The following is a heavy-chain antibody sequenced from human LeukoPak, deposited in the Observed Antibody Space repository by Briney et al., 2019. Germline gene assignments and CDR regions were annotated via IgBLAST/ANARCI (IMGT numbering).Heavy chain of an antibody. V-gene: IGHV4-34*01. CDR1: GGSISGYY. J-gene: IGHJ5*02. CDR3: ARVVNYYDSSGSPGGFDP. Sequence: PSETLSLTCSVSGGSISGYYWSWIRQPPGKGLEWIGEINHSGSTNYNPSLKSRVTISVDTSKNQFSLKLSSVTAADTAVYYCARVVNYYDSSGSPGGFDPWGQGTLVTVSS. D-gene: IGHD3-22*01. CDR2: INHSGST.